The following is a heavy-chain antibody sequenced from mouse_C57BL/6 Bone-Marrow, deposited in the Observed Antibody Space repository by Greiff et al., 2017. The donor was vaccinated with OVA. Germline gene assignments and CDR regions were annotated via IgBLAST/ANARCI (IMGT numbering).Heavy chain of an antibody. V-gene: IGHV5-4*01. J-gene: IGHJ2*01. CDR3: ARDSGWDNYFDY. CDR2: ISDGGSYA. Sequence: EVHLVESGGGLVKPGGSLKLSCAASGFTFSSYAMSWVRQTPEKRLEWVATISDGGSYAYYPDNVKGRFPISRDNAKNNLYLQMSHLKSEDTAMYYCARDSGWDNYFDYWGQGTTLTVSS. CDR1: GFTFSSYA. D-gene: IGHD4-1*01.